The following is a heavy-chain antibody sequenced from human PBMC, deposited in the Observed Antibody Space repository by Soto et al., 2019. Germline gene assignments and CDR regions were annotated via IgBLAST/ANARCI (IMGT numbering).Heavy chain of an antibody. J-gene: IGHJ4*02. V-gene: IGHV3-48*01. Sequence: QPGGSLRLSCAASGFTFSSYGMNWVRQAPGKGLEWVSYISSSSGNTIYYADSVKGRFTISRDNAKNSLYLQMSSLRAEDTALYYCARDLWDDLAGGESDYWGQGTLVTVSS. CDR2: ISSSSGNTI. CDR3: ARDLWDDLAGGESDY. CDR1: GFTFSSYG. D-gene: IGHD3-16*01.